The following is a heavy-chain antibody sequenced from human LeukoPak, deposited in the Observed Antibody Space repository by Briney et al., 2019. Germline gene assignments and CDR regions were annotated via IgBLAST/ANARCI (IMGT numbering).Heavy chain of an antibody. Sequence: PGGSPRLSCAASEFTFSSYAMSWVRQAPGKGLEWVSAISGSGGSTYYADSVKGRFTISRDNSKNTLYLQMNSLRAEDTAVYYCAKDTTYYYDSSGYRMFDYWGQGTLVTVSS. CDR3: AKDTTYYYDSSGYRMFDY. CDR1: EFTFSSYA. J-gene: IGHJ4*02. CDR2: ISGSGGST. V-gene: IGHV3-23*01. D-gene: IGHD3-22*01.